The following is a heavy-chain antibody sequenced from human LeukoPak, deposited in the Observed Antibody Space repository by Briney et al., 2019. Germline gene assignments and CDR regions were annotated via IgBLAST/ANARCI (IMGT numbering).Heavy chain of an antibody. J-gene: IGHJ3*02. CDR3: AREGAVYDISGPPGAFYI. CDR2: ISSSSTYI. V-gene: IGHV3-21*01. D-gene: IGHD3-22*01. Sequence: GGSLRLSCAASGFTFSPYSMNWVRQAPGKGLEWVSSISSSSTYIFYADSMKGRFTISRDNAKNSLYLQMNSLRADDTAVYYCAREGAVYDISGPPGAFYIWGQGTMVTVSS. CDR1: GFTFSPYS.